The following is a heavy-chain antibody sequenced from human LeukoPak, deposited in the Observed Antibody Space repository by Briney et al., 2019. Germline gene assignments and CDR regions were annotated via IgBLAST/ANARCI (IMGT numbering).Heavy chain of an antibody. CDR1: GFTFSSYG. CDR2: ISYDGSNK. J-gene: IGHJ4*02. Sequence: GGSLRLSCAASGFTFSSYGMHWVRQAPGKGLEWVAVISYDGSNKYCADSVKGRFTISRDNSKNTLYLQMNSLRAEDTAVYYCAKSSIAASIGDWGQGTLVTVSS. CDR3: AKSSIAASIGD. V-gene: IGHV3-30*18. D-gene: IGHD6-6*01.